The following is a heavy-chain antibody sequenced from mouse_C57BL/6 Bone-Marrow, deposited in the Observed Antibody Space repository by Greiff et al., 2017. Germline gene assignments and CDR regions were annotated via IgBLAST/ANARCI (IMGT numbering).Heavy chain of an antibody. D-gene: IGHD1-1*01. CDR1: GSAFSSYW. J-gene: IGHJ4*01. Sequence: VQLQQSGAELVKPGASVKISCKASGSAFSSYWMNWVKQRPGKGLEWIGQIYPGDGVTNYNGKFKGKATLTADKSSSPAYMQLSSLTSEDSAVYFCARYVVPYAMDYWGQGTSVTVSS. V-gene: IGHV1-80*01. CDR2: IYPGDGVT. CDR3: ARYVVPYAMDY.